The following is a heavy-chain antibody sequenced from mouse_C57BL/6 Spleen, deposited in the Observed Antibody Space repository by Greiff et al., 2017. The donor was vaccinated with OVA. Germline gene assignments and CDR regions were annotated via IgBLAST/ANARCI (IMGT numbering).Heavy chain of an antibody. V-gene: IGHV1-69*01. Sequence: QVQLQQPGAELVMPGASVKLSCKASGYTFTSYWMHWVKQRPGQGLEWIGEIDPSDSYTNYNQKFKGKSTLTVDKSSSTAYRQLSSLTSEDSAVYYCARYITTVYFDYWGQGTTLTVSS. CDR2: IDPSDSYT. CDR1: GYTFTSYW. D-gene: IGHD1-1*01. CDR3: ARYITTVYFDY. J-gene: IGHJ2*01.